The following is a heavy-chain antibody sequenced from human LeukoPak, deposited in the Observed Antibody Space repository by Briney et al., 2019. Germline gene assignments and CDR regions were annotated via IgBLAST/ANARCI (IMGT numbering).Heavy chain of an antibody. CDR2: IYSGGST. V-gene: IGHV3-66*01. D-gene: IGHD6-13*01. Sequence: GGSLRLSCAASEFSVGSNYMTWVRQAPGKGLEWVSLIYSGGSTYYADSVKGRFTISRDNSKNTLYLQMNSLRAEDTAVYYCASPLDPGIAAAGTVFDYWGQGTLVTVSS. J-gene: IGHJ4*02. CDR3: ASPLDPGIAAAGTVFDY. CDR1: EFSVGSNY.